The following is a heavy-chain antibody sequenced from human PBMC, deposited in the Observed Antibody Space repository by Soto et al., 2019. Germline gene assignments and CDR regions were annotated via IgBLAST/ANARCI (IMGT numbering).Heavy chain of an antibody. V-gene: IGHV3-30-3*01. CDR2: ISYDGSNK. CDR3: ARENPVYPTRNPVDTAMVS. CDR1: GFTFSSYA. D-gene: IGHD5-18*01. Sequence: QPGGSLRLSCAASGFTFSSYAMHWVRQAPGKGLEWVAVISYDGSNKYYADSVKGRFTISRDNSKNTLYLQMNSLRAEDTAVYYCARENPVYPTRNPVDTAMVSWGQGTLVTVSS. J-gene: IGHJ4*02.